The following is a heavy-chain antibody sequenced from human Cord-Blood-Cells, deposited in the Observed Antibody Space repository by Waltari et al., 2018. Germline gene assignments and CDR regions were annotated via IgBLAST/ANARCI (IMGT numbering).Heavy chain of an antibody. CDR1: GGSISSSSYY. D-gene: IGHD6-6*01. CDR3: ARHVGIAARPDWYFDL. CDR2: IYYSGSH. Sequence: QLQLQESGPGLVKPSETLSLNCTVSGGSISSSSYYWGWSRQPPGKGLEWIGSIYYSGSHYYNPSLKSRVTISVDTSKNQFSLKLSSVTAADTAVYYCARHVGIAARPDWYFDLWGRGTLVTVSS. J-gene: IGHJ2*01. V-gene: IGHV4-39*01.